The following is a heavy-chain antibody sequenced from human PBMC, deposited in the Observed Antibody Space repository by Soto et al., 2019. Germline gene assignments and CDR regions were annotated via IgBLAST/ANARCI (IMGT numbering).Heavy chain of an antibody. D-gene: IGHD2-15*01. CDR2: IVVGSGNA. Sequence: SVKVSCKASGFTFTSSAVQWVRQARGQRLEWIGWIVVGSGNANYAQKFQERVTITRDMSTSTAYMELSSLRSEDTAVYYCAVHSCSGGSCYPFFEYWGQGTLVTVSS. V-gene: IGHV1-58*01. J-gene: IGHJ4*02. CDR3: AVHSCSGGSCYPFFEY. CDR1: GFTFTSSA.